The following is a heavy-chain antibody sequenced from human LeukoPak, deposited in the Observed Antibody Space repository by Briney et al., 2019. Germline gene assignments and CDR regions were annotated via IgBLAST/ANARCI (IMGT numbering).Heavy chain of an antibody. CDR1: GGSFSGYY. D-gene: IGHD3-10*01. J-gene: IGHJ4*02. CDR3: ARRLDYYGSGGHCYFDY. V-gene: IGHV4-34*01. Sequence: SVTLPLTCSVYGGSFSGYYWSWIRQPPGKGLEYIVPFNHSRSINSNPSLKRRHAISVDTSKNQFSLKLSSVTAADTAVYYCARRLDYYGSGGHCYFDYWGQGNLVTVS. CDR2: FNHSRSI.